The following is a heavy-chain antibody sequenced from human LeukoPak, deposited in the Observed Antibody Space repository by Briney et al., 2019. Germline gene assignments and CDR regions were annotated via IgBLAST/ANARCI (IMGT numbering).Heavy chain of an antibody. Sequence: ASVKVSCKASGYTFTSYGINWVRQAPGQGLEWMGWISVYNGNTNYAQRLQGRVSMTTDTSTSTAYMELRSLRSDDSAVYYCARGYSYGYYYYMDVWGKGTTVTVS. D-gene: IGHD5-18*01. CDR2: ISVYNGNT. J-gene: IGHJ6*03. V-gene: IGHV1-18*01. CDR1: GYTFTSYG. CDR3: ARGYSYGYYYYMDV.